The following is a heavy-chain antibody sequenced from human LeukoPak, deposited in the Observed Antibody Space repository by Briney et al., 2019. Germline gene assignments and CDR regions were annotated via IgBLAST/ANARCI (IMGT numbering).Heavy chain of an antibody. CDR3: ARAGVYGDYVRTYYFDY. Sequence: GGSLRLSCAASGFTFSSYAMSWVRQAPGKGLEWVAFIRYDGSNKYYADSVKGRFTISRDNSKNTLYLQMNSLRAEDTAVYYCARAGVYGDYVRTYYFDYWGQGTLVTVSS. V-gene: IGHV3-30*02. CDR2: IRYDGSNK. J-gene: IGHJ4*02. CDR1: GFTFSSYA. D-gene: IGHD4-17*01.